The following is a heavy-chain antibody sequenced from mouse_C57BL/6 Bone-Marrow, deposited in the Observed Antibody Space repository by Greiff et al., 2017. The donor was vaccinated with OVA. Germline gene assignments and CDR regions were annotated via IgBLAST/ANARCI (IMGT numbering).Heavy chain of an antibody. V-gene: IGHV1-69*01. D-gene: IGHD1-1*01. Sequence: QVQLQQPGAELVMPGASVKLSCKASGYTFTSYWMHWVKQRPGQGLEWIGEIDPSDSYTNYNQKFKGKSTLTVDKSSSTAYMQLSSLTSEDSAVYYCARGRYGSSAYYFDDWGQGTTLTVSS. CDR2: IDPSDSYT. CDR3: ARGRYGSSAYYFDD. J-gene: IGHJ2*01. CDR1: GYTFTSYW.